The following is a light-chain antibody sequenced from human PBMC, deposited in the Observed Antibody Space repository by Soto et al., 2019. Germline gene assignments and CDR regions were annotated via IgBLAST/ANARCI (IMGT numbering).Light chain of an antibody. V-gene: IGKV3D-20*02. J-gene: IGKJ5*01. CDR1: RTVIRNN. CDR2: DAS. Sequence: EIVMTQSPDTLSLSPGERATLSCRASRTVIRNNLAWYQQKPGQAPRLLIYDASKRATGIPARFSGSGSATNFTLTISSLEPEDFAVYYCQQRRSWQVTFGQGTRLEIK. CDR3: QQRRSWQVT.